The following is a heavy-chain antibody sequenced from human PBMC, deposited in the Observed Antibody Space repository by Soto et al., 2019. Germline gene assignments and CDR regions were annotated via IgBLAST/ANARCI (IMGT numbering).Heavy chain of an antibody. J-gene: IGHJ4*02. D-gene: IGHD2-21*02. CDR1: GGSISSYY. V-gene: IGHV4-59*01. CDR3: ARDEGDSPGH. Sequence: PSETLSLTCTVSGGSISSYYWSWIRQPPGKGLEWIGYIYYSGSTNYNPSLKCRVTISVDTSKNQFSLKLSFVTAADTAVYYCARDEGDSPGHWGQGTLVTVSS. CDR2: IYYSGST.